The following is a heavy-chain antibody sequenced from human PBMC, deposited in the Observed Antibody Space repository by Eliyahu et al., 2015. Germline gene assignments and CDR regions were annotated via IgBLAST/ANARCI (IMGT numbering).Heavy chain of an antibody. CDR1: GFXFXXCA. Sequence: EVQLLESGGGLVQPGGSLXLSCAASGFXFXXCAMXWVRXQAGGRGREWVSGIIGSGGSAYYADSVKGRFTISRDNSKNTLYLQMNSLRAEDTAIYYCAKYGGGAIAPEDGFDFWGQGTLVTVSS. CDR3: AKYGGGAIAPEDGFDF. CDR2: IIGSGGSA. V-gene: IGHV3-23*01. D-gene: IGHD3-10*01. J-gene: IGHJ5*01.